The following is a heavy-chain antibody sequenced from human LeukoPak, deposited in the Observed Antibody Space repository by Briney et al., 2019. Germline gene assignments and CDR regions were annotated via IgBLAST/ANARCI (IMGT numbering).Heavy chain of an antibody. J-gene: IGHJ4*02. CDR3: ARDTYCSGGSCYSLAVDY. Sequence: GGSLRHSCAASGFTFSSYAMHWVRQAPGKGLXXXXXXXXDGSNKYYADSVKGRFTISRDNSKNTLYLQMNSLRAEDTAVYYCARDTYCSGGSCYSLAVDYWGQGTLVTVSS. V-gene: IGHV3-30*04. CDR2: XXXDGSNK. CDR1: GFTFSSYA. D-gene: IGHD2-15*01.